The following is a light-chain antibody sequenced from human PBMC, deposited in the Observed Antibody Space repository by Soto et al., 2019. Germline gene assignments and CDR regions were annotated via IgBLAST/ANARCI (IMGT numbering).Light chain of an antibody. J-gene: IGKJ1*01. V-gene: IGKV3-15*01. CDR3: QQYNNWRT. CDR2: GAS. CDR1: QSVSDT. Sequence: EIVMTQSPATLSVSPGERATLSCRASQSVSDTLTWYQQKPGQAPRLLIHGASTRATGIPARFSGSGSGTAFTLTISSLQSEDFAVYYCQQYNNWRTFGQGTKVDIK.